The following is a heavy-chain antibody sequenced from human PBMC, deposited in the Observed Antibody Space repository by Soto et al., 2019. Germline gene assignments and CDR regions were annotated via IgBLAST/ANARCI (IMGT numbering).Heavy chain of an antibody. V-gene: IGHV3-23*01. D-gene: IGHD1-26*01. J-gene: IGHJ4*02. Sequence: GGSLRLSCAASGFTFSSYAMSWVRQAPGKGLEWVSAISGSGGSTYYADSVKGRFTISRDNAKNSLYLQMNSLRADDTAIYYCVRGANTHRGYFGFWGQGALVTVSS. CDR3: VRGANTHRGYFGF. CDR2: ISGSGGST. CDR1: GFTFSSYA.